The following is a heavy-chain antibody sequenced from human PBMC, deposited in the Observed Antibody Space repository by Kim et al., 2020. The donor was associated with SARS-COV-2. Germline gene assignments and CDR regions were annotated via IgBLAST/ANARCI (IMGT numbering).Heavy chain of an antibody. CDR1: GYIFSSYA. J-gene: IGHJ4*02. V-gene: IGHV7-4-1*02. Sequence: ASVKVSCKASGYIFSSYAMNWVRQAPGQGLEWMGWINTNTGNPTYAQGFTGRFVLSLDTSVSKAYLRISSLKAEDTAVYYCARDKFRDYVDYWGPGTLVT. CDR3: ARDKFRDYVDY. CDR2: INTNTGNP.